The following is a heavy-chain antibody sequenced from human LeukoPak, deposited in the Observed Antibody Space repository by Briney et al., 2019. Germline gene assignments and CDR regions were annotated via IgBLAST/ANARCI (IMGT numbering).Heavy chain of an antibody. J-gene: IGHJ3*02. Sequence: PGGSLRLSCAASGITVSNNYLVWVRQAPGKGLDWVSVIYSGGSTYYADSVKGRFTISRDNSKNMVYLQMNSLRVEDTAVYYCARGPALRLGAFDIWGQGTMVTVSS. CDR3: ARGPALRLGAFDI. CDR1: GITVSNNY. D-gene: IGHD5-12*01. V-gene: IGHV3-66*01. CDR2: IYSGGST.